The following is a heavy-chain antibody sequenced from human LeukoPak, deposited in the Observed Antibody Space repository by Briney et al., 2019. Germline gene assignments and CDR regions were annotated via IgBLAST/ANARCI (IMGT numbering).Heavy chain of an antibody. CDR2: ISYDGSNK. CDR1: GFTFSSYG. CDR3: AKGDDSSGPYYFDY. D-gene: IGHD3-22*01. Sequence: GGSLRLSCAASGFTFSSYGIHWARQAPGKGLEWVAVISYDGSNKYYADSVKGRFTISRDNSKNTLYLRMHSLRAEDTAVYYCAKGDDSSGPYYFDYWGQGTLVTVSS. V-gene: IGHV3-30*18. J-gene: IGHJ4*02.